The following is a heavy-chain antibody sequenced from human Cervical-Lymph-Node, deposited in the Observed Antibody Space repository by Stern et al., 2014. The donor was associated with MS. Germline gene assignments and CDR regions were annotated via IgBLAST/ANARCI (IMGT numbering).Heavy chain of an antibody. CDR3: ARDTSSPERSDW. V-gene: IGHV3-53*01. CDR1: GFTVSRDY. J-gene: IGHJ4*02. D-gene: IGHD1-1*01. Sequence: EVQLVQSGGGVIQPGGSLRLSCTASGFTVSRDYMTWVRQAPGKGLEWVSLITNVGSTFYTDSVKGLFTISRDDSKNPVYLHMTSLRAEDTAMYYCARDTSSPERSDWWGQGTLVTVSS. CDR2: ITNVGST.